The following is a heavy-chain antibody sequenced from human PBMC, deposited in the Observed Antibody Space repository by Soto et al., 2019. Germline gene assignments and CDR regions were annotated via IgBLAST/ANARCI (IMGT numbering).Heavy chain of an antibody. CDR3: ARDCGTVLWFEPKLGYYCGMDV. V-gene: IGHV1-18*01. Sequence: ASVKVSCKASGYTFTSYGISWVRQAPGQGLEWMGWISAYNGNTNYAQKLQGRVTMTTDTSTSTAYMELRSLRSDDTAVYYCARDCGTVLWFEPKLGYYCGMDVWGQGTTVTVSS. J-gene: IGHJ6*02. CDR1: GYTFTSYG. CDR2: ISAYNGNT. D-gene: IGHD3-10*01.